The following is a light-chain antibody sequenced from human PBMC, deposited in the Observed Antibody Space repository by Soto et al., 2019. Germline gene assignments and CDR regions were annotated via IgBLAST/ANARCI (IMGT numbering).Light chain of an antibody. J-gene: IGKJ2*01. V-gene: IGKV3-20*01. CDR2: GAS. CDR3: QQYNSYYT. CDR1: QSVSSTY. Sequence: EIVLTQSPGTLSLSPGERATLSCRASQSVSSTYLAWYQQKPGQAPSLLIYGASRRATGIPDRFSGSGSGTDFTLTISSLQPDDFATYYCQQYNSYYTFGQGTKLEIK.